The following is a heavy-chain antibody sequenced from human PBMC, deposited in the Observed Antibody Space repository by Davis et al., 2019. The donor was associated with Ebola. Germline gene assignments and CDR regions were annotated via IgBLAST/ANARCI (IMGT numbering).Heavy chain of an antibody. Sequence: GESLKISCAASGFTFSSYEMNWVRQAPGKGLEWVSYISSSGSTIYYADSVKGRFTISRDNAKNSLYLQMNSLRAEDTAVYYCARGIVADYGDYDDYWGQGTLVTVSS. CDR1: GFTFSSYE. J-gene: IGHJ4*02. D-gene: IGHD4-17*01. CDR3: ARGIVADYGDYDDY. CDR2: ISSSGSTI. V-gene: IGHV3-48*03.